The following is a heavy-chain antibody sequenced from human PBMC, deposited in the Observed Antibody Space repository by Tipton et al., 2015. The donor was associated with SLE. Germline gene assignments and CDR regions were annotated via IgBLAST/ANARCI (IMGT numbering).Heavy chain of an antibody. D-gene: IGHD6-19*01. V-gene: IGHV4-61*02. CDR3: ASSGYSTGPGAFDF. Sequence: TLSLTCSVSGGSLSIGYYYWSWIRQPAGKGLGWIGRVYASGSTHYNPSLHSRVIIAVDTSKNQFSLKLTSVTAADTAVYYCASSGYSTGPGAFDFWGQGTLVTVSS. J-gene: IGHJ3*01. CDR2: VYASGST. CDR1: GGSLSIGYYY.